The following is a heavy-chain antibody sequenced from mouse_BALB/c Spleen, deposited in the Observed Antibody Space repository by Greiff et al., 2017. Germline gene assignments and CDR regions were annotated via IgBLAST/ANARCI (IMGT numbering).Heavy chain of an antibody. CDR3: ARDPGYDEGYYYAMDY. Sequence: EVMLVESGGGLVQPGGSLRLSCATSGFTFTDYYMSWVRQPPGKALEWLGFIRNKANGYTTEYSASVKGRFTISSDNSQSILYLQMNTLRAEDSATYYCARDPGYDEGYYYAMDYWGQGTSVTVSS. D-gene: IGHD2-14*01. CDR1: GFTFTDYY. J-gene: IGHJ4*01. V-gene: IGHV7-3*02. CDR2: IRNKANGYTT.